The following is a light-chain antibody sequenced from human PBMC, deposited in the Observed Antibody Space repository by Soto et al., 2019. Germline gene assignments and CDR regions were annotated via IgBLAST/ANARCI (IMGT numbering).Light chain of an antibody. CDR1: SSDVGAYNF. CDR2: NVY. Sequence: QSVLTQPASVSGSPGQSITISCTGTSSDVGAYNFVSWHQQHPGKAPKLMIYNVYDRPSGISYRFSGSKSGNTASLTISGLQREDEADYYCSAYTVSRTYGFGNGTKVTVL. V-gene: IGLV2-14*03. CDR3: SAYTVSRTYG. J-gene: IGLJ1*01.